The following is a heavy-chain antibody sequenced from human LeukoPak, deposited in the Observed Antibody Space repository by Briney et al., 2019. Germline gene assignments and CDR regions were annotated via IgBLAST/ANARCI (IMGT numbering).Heavy chain of an antibody. J-gene: IGHJ6*02. V-gene: IGHV3-33*01. D-gene: IGHD3/OR15-3a*01. CDR1: GFLFNTYN. Sequence: GGSLRLSCAASGFLFNTYNIHWVRQALANGLEWVAVIWYDGSNKYYADSVRGRFTSSRDNSKNTLYLQMNSLRAEDTAVYYCARDDFGMDVWGQGTTVTVSS. CDR2: IWYDGSNK. CDR3: ARDDFGMDV.